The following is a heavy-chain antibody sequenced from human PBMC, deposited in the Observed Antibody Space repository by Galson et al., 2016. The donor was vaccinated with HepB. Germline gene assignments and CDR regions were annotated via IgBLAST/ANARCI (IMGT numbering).Heavy chain of an antibody. J-gene: IGHJ6*02. D-gene: IGHD3-3*01. CDR2: LSGMGGSP. CDR3: VKCRDKDFWSGYFCGMDV. V-gene: IGHV3-23*01. CDR1: GFSFDDYA. Sequence: LRLSCAASGFSFDDYAMSWVRQAPGKGLEWVASLSGMGGSPHYLDTVKGRFTISRVNSKNTLYLQMQSLRAEDTAVYYCVKCRDKDFWSGYFCGMDVWGQGTTVTVSS.